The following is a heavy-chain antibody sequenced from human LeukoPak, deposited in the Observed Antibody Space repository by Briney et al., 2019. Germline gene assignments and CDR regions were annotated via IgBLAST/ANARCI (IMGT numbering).Heavy chain of an antibody. CDR2: IYYSGST. D-gene: IGHD3-22*01. Sequence: SQTLSLTCTVSGGSISSGDYYWSWIRQPPGKGLEWIGYIYYSGSTYYNPSLKSRVTISVDTSKNQFSLKLGSVTAADTAVYYCARYRDSSGYRDDAFDIWGQGTMVTVSS. CDR1: GGSISSGDYY. J-gene: IGHJ3*02. V-gene: IGHV4-30-4*08. CDR3: ARYRDSSGYRDDAFDI.